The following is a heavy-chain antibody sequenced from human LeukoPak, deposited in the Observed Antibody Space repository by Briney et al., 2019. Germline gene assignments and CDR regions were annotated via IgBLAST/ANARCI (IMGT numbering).Heavy chain of an antibody. CDR2: INEDGRGT. CDR3: ATVFEH. Sequence: GSLRLSCAVSGFTLNSNWIHWVRQAPGQGLVWVSRINEDGRGTSYADSVKGRFTISKDDAKNTVYLQMNSLRVEDTAVYYCATVFEHWGQGTLVTVSS. J-gene: IGHJ4*02. V-gene: IGHV3-74*01. CDR1: GFTLNSNW.